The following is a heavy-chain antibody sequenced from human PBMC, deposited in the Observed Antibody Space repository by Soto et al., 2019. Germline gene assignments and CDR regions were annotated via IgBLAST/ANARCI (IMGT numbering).Heavy chain of an antibody. J-gene: IGHJ4*02. D-gene: IGHD4-4*01. V-gene: IGHV3-33*01. CDR3: ARDRRDYSNFFYY. Sequence: GGSLRLSCAASGFTFSSYGMHWVRQAPGKGLEWVAVIWYDGSNKYYADSVKGRFTISRDNSKNTLYLQMNSLRAEDTAVYYCARDRRDYSNFFYYWGQGTLVTVSA. CDR1: GFTFSSYG. CDR2: IWYDGSNK.